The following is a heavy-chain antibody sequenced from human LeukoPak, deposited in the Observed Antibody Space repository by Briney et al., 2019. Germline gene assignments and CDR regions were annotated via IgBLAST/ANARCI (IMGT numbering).Heavy chain of an antibody. Sequence: AGGSLRLSCAASGFTVSSNYMSWVRQAPGKGLEWVSVIYSGGSTYYAGSVKGRFTISRDNSKNTLYLQMNSLRAEDTAVYYCAREKYYDFWSGSLPYGMDVWGQGTTVTVSS. CDR2: IYSGGST. CDR3: AREKYYDFWSGSLPYGMDV. J-gene: IGHJ6*02. V-gene: IGHV3-53*01. D-gene: IGHD3-3*01. CDR1: GFTVSSNY.